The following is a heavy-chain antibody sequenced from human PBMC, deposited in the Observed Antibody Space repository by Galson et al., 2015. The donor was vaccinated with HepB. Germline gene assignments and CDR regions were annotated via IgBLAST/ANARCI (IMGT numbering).Heavy chain of an antibody. D-gene: IGHD3-10*01. J-gene: IGHJ2*01. CDR2: IDPSGGST. Sequence: SVKVSCKASGYTFTSYYMHWVRQAPGQGLEWMGIIDPSGGSTSYAQKLQGRVTMTRDTSTSTVYMELSSLRSEDTAVYYCATPMVRGLNWYFDLWGRGTLVTVAS. CDR1: GYTFTSYY. CDR3: ATPMVRGLNWYFDL. V-gene: IGHV1-46*04.